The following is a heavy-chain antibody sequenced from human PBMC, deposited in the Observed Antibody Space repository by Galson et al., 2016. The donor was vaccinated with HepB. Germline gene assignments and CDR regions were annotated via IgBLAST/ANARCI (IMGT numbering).Heavy chain of an antibody. V-gene: IGHV5-51*01. CDR2: IYPGHSET. D-gene: IGHD4-11*01. CDR1: GYTFTNHW. Sequence: QSGAEVKKPGESLKISCKTSGYTFTNHWIGWVRQMSGKGLEWMGIIYPGHSETRYSPSFEGQVTISADKSVGTAFLQWSSLKASDTALYFCARSLNYSNYVNWGQGTPVTVSS. CDR3: ARSLNYSNYVN. J-gene: IGHJ4*02.